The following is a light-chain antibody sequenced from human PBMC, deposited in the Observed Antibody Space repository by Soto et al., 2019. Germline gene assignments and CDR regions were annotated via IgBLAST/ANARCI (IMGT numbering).Light chain of an antibody. J-gene: IGLJ1*01. CDR3: KSYAGSNTYV. CDR2: EVV. Sequence: HSALTQPRSASGSPGQSVTISCTGTKNDIGVYDFVSWYQHHPGKAPRLIIYEVVQRPSGVPDRFSGSKSGNTASLTVSGLQAADEADYFCKSYAGSNTYVFGSGTKVTVL. CDR1: KNDIGVYDF. V-gene: IGLV2-8*01.